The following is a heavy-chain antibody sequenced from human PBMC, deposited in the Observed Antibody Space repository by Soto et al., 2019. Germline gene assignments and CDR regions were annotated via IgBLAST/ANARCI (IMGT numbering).Heavy chain of an antibody. J-gene: IGHJ6*02. CDR2: IYYSGST. CDR3: ARDPGIDYYYYGMDV. Sequence: SETLSLTCTVSGGSISSYYWSWIRQPPGKGLEWIGYIYYSGSTNYNPSLKSRVTISVDTSKNQFSLKLSSVTAADTAVYYCARDPGIDYYYYGMDVWGQGTTVTVSS. CDR1: GGSISSYY. V-gene: IGHV4-59*01.